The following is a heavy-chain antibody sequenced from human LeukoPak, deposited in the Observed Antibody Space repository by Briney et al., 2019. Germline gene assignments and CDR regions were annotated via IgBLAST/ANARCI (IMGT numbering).Heavy chain of an antibody. V-gene: IGHV4-4*02. CDR1: GGSISSSNW. CDR3: ARGYSYGYRPYYYYYYMDV. D-gene: IGHD5-18*01. Sequence: PSETLSLTCAVSGGSISSSNWWSWVRQPPGKGLEWIGEIYHSGSTNYNPSLKSRVTISVDKSKNQFSLKLSSVTAADTAVYYCARGYSYGYRPYYYYYYMDVWGKGTTVTVSS. CDR2: IYHSGST. J-gene: IGHJ6*03.